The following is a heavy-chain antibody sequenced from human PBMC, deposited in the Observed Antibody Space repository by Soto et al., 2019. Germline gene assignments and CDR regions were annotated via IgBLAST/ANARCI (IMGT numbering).Heavy chain of an antibody. CDR3: AKDGVWYYDYVWGSWFFDY. CDR1: GFTFSSYA. CDR2: ISGSGGST. V-gene: IGHV3-23*01. Sequence: EVQLLESGGGLVQPGGSLRLSCAASGFTFSSYAMSWVRQAPGKGLEWVSAISGSGGSTYYADSVKGRFTISRDNSKNTLYLQMNSLRAEDTAVYYCAKDGVWYYDYVWGSWFFDYWGQGTLVTVSS. J-gene: IGHJ4*02. D-gene: IGHD3-16*01.